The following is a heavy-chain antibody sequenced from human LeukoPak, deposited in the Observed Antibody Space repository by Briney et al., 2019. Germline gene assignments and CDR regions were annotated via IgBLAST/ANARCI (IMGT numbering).Heavy chain of an antibody. D-gene: IGHD2-2*01. J-gene: IGHJ6*03. V-gene: IGHV3-7*01. Sequence: GGSLRLSCAASGFTFSSYWMSWVRQAPGKGLEWVANIKQDGSEKYYVDSVKGRFTISRDNAKNSLYLQMNSLRAEDTAVYYCARWNVPAATFSYYMDVWGKGTTVTVSS. CDR2: IKQDGSEK. CDR1: GFTFSSYW. CDR3: ARWNVPAATFSYYMDV.